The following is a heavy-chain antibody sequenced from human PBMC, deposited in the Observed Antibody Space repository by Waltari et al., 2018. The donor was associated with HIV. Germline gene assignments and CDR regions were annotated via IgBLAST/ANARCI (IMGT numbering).Heavy chain of an antibody. J-gene: IGHJ4*02. CDR2: INSDGNTT. CDR1: GVTFSNYW. Sequence: EVLMVESGGGLVQPGGSLRLSCEASGVTFSNYWIHWVRQGPGKGLVWVSRINSDGNTTTYADSVKGRFTISRDNAKNTLYLQMNSLRAEDTAVYYCVREYSSSRYFDYWGQGTLVTVSS. D-gene: IGHD2-2*01. CDR3: VREYSSSRYFDY. V-gene: IGHV3-74*03.